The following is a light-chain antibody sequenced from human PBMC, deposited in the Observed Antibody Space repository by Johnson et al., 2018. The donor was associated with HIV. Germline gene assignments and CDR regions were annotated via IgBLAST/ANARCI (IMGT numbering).Light chain of an antibody. CDR3: GTWDSSLSVYV. V-gene: IGLV1-51*02. CDR2: ENN. CDR1: SSNIGNNY. Sequence: QSVLTQPPSVSAAPGQKVTISCSGSSSNIGNNYVSWYQQLPGTAPKLLIYENNKRPSGIPVRFSGSKSGTSATLGITGLQTGDEADYYCGTWDSSLSVYVFGTGTKVTVL. J-gene: IGLJ1*01.